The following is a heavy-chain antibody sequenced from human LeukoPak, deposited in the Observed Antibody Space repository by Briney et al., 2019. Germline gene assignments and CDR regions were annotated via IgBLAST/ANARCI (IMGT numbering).Heavy chain of an antibody. CDR2: LDNTGKT. D-gene: IGHD3-3*01. V-gene: IGHV3-23*05. Sequence: GGSLRLSCAASGFTFSTYGMSWVRQAPGKGLEWVSSLDNTGKTYYADSVKGRFAISRDNSKNTLYLQMNSLRAEDTAVYYCAKGGNDFWSGYGFDYWGQGTLVTVSS. J-gene: IGHJ4*02. CDR3: AKGGNDFWSGYGFDY. CDR1: GFTFSTYG.